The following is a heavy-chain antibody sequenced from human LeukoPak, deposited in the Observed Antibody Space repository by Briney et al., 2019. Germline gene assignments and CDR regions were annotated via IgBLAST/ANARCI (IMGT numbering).Heavy chain of an antibody. J-gene: IGHJ3*01. CDR1: GFTFDDYA. Sequence: GESLRLSCAASGFTFDDYAMHWVRQAPGKGLEWVSGISWNSGSIGYADSVKGRFTISRDNAKNSLYLQMNSLRAEDTALYYCAKDIAAAGTGWYFDLWGQGTMVTVSS. CDR3: AKDIAAAGTGWYFDL. CDR2: ISWNSGSI. V-gene: IGHV3-9*01. D-gene: IGHD6-13*01.